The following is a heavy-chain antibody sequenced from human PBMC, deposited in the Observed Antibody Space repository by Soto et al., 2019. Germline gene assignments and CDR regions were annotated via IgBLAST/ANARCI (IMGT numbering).Heavy chain of an antibody. CDR3: EKDHYDILTGSPFDP. Sequence: GGSLRLSCAASEFTFSNYAMSWVRQAPGKGLEWVSAISGSGGSTYYADSVKGRFTISRDNSKNTLYLQMNSLRAEDTAVYYCEKDHYDILTGSPFDPWGQGTLVTVSS. CDR2: ISGSGGST. J-gene: IGHJ5*02. CDR1: EFTFSNYA. V-gene: IGHV3-23*01. D-gene: IGHD3-9*01.